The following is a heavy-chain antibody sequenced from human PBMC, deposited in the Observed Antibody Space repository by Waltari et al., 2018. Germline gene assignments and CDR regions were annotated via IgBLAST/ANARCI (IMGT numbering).Heavy chain of an antibody. D-gene: IGHD3-16*01. V-gene: IGHV3-48*01. CDR3: ARDHVGYYYMDV. J-gene: IGHJ6*03. Sequence: RQAPGKGLEWVSYISSSSGTIYYADSVKGRFTISRDNAKNSLYLQMNSLRAEDTAVYYCARDHVGYYYMDVWGKGTTVTVSS. CDR2: ISSSSGTI.